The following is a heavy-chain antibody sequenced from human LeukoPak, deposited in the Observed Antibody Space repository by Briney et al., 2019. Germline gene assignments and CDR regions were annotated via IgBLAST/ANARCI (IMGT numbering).Heavy chain of an antibody. J-gene: IGHJ6*02. CDR3: ARVRGTIYYYGLDV. CDR1: GDSVSDNSAA. D-gene: IGHD1-14*01. Sequence: PSQILSLTCSISGDSVSDNSAAWHCIRRSPSRGREWLGRTYYRARWYSDYAVSVRSRITITPDTSKNQVSLQLASVTPDDTAVYYCARVRGTIYYYGLDVWGQGTTVTVS. CDR2: TYYRARWYS. V-gene: IGHV6-1*01.